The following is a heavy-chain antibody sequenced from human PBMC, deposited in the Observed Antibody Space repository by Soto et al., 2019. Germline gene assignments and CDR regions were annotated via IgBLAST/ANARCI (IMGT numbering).Heavy chain of an antibody. J-gene: IGHJ6*02. V-gene: IGHV4-61*08. D-gene: IGHD2-21*02. Sequence: WETLSHTCTVSGGSISSGGYYWSWIRQHPGKGLEWIGYIYYSGSTNYNPSLKSRVTISVYTSKNQFSLKLSSVTAADTAVYYCARVEGGNSYYYHYVIDVWGQGTTVTVS. CDR3: ARVEGGNSYYYHYVIDV. CDR2: IYYSGST. CDR1: GGSISSGGYY.